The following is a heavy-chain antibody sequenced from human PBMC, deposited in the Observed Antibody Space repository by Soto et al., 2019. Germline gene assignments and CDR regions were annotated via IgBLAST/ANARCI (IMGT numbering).Heavy chain of an antibody. CDR3: ARYQYQLLIRDGVKKEYYYYMDV. J-gene: IGHJ6*03. D-gene: IGHD2-2*01. Sequence: PGGSLRLSCAASGFTFSSYAMSWVRQAPGKGLEWVSAISGSGGSTYYADSVKGRFTISRDNSKNTLYLQMNSLRAEDTAVYYCARYQYQLLIRDGVKKEYYYYMDVWGKGTTVTVSS. CDR1: GFTFSSYA. CDR2: ISGSGGST. V-gene: IGHV3-23*01.